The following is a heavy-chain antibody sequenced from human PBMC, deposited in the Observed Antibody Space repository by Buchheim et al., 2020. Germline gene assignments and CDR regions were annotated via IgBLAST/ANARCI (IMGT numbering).Heavy chain of an antibody. CDR2: MNPNSGNT. V-gene: IGHV1-8*01. CDR1: GYTFTSYD. J-gene: IGHJ6*02. CDR3: ARGPDIVATMDYYGMDV. Sequence: QVQLVQSGAEVKKPGASVKVSCKASGYTFTSYDINWVRQATGQGLEWMGWMNPNSGNTGYAQKFQGRVTMTRNTSISTAYMGLSGMRSEDTAVYCCARGPDIVATMDYYGMDVWGQGTT. D-gene: IGHD5-12*01.